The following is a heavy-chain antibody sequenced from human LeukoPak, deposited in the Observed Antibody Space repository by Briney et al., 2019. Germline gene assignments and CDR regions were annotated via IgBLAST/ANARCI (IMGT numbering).Heavy chain of an antibody. J-gene: IGHJ3*02. CDR3: AGEKVNAFDI. CDR1: GFTFSSYW. V-gene: IGHV3-74*01. CDR2: INTDGSST. D-gene: IGHD2-21*01. Sequence: GGSLRLSCAASGFTFSSYWMHWVRQAPGKGLVWVSRINTDGSSTSYADSVKGRFTISRDNAKNTLYLQMNSVRAEDTAVYYCAGEKVNAFDIWGQGTMVTVSS.